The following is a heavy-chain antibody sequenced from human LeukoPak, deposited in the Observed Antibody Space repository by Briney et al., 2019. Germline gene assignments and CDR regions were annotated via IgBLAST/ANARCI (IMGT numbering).Heavy chain of an antibody. J-gene: IGHJ4*02. V-gene: IGHV3-43*02. Sequence: GGSLRLSCAASGFTLDDYAMHWVRQAPGKGLEWVSLISGDGGSTYYADSVKGRLTISRDNSKNSLYLQMNSLRTEDTALYYCAKDIGMGSGWYFDYWGQGTLVTVSS. D-gene: IGHD6-19*01. CDR3: AKDIGMGSGWYFDY. CDR2: ISGDGGST. CDR1: GFTLDDYA.